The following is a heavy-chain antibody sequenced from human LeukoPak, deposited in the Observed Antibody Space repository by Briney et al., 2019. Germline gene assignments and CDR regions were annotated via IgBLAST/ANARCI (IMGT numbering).Heavy chain of an antibody. D-gene: IGHD4-17*01. CDR1: GYTLAELS. CDR2: FDPEDGET. J-gene: IGHJ4*02. Sequence: ASVKVSCKVSGYTLAELSMHWVRQAPGKGLEWMGGFDPEDGETIYAQKFQGRVTMTEDTSTDTAYVELSSLRPEDTAVYYCATWATVTTTPFDYWGQGTLVTVSS. V-gene: IGHV1-24*01. CDR3: ATWATVTTTPFDY.